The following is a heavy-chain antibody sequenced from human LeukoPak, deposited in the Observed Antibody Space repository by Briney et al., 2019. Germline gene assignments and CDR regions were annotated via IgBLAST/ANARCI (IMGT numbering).Heavy chain of an antibody. J-gene: IGHJ4*02. Sequence: PGGSLRLSCAASGFTFFSYQINWGRQAPGEGLEWVSYIISSGITIYYAHSVRGPVTISRDNAKNSMYLQMNSLRAEDSAVYYCARAGYDSFQWGQGTLVTVSS. CDR1: GFTFFSYQ. CDR3: ARAGYDSFQ. V-gene: IGHV3-48*03. D-gene: IGHD3-3*01. CDR2: IISSGITI.